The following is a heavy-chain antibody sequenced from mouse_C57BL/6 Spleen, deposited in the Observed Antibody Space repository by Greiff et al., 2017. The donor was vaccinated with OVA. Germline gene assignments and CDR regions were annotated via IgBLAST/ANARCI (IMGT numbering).Heavy chain of an antibody. Sequence: VQLQESGAELARPGASVKLSCKASGYTFTSYGISWVKQRTGQGLEWIGEIYPRSGNTYYNEKFKGKATLTADKSSSTAYMELRSLTSEDSAVYFCARHGYDEAWFAYWGQGTLVTVSA. D-gene: IGHD2-2*01. J-gene: IGHJ3*01. V-gene: IGHV1-81*01. CDR1: GYTFTSYG. CDR2: IYPRSGNT. CDR3: ARHGYDEAWFAY.